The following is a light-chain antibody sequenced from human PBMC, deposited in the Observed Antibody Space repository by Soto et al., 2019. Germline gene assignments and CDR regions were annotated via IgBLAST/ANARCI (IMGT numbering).Light chain of an antibody. J-gene: IGKJ1*01. Sequence: DIQMTQSPSTLSGSVGDRVTITCRASQTISSWLAWYQQKPGKAPQLLIYMASTLKSGVPSRFSGSGSGTEFTLTISSLQPDDFATYYCQHYNSYSEAFGQGTKVDIK. CDR3: QHYNSYSEA. CDR1: QTISSW. V-gene: IGKV1-5*03. CDR2: MAS.